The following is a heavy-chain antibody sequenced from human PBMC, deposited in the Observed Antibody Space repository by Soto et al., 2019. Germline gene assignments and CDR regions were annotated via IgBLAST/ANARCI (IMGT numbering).Heavy chain of an antibody. CDR1: GYTFTSYG. CDR2: ISAYNGNT. V-gene: IGHV1-18*01. CDR3: ARFFWSREQQLEAFYF. D-gene: IGHD6-13*01. J-gene: IGHJ3*01. Sequence: ASVKVSCKASGYTFTSYGISWVRQAPGQGLEWMGWISAYNGNTNYAQKLQGRVTMTTDTSTSTAYMELRSLRSDDTAVYYCARFFWSREQQLEAFYFWGQGSMVTVSS.